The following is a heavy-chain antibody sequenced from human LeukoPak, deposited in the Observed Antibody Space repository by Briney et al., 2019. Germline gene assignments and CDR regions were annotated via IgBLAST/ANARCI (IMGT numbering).Heavy chain of an antibody. V-gene: IGHV4-34*01. CDR1: GGPFSGYY. J-gene: IGHJ5*02. Sequence: NPSETLSLTCAVYGGPFSGYYWSWIRQPPGKGLEWIGEINHSGSTNYNPSLKSRVTISVDTSKNQFSLKLSYVTAADTAVYYCARGNNWFDPWGQGTLVTVSS. CDR3: ARGNNWFDP. CDR2: INHSGST.